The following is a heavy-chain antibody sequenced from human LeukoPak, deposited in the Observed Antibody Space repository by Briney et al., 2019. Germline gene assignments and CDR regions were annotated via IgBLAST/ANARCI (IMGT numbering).Heavy chain of an antibody. CDR1: GGSISSYY. CDR3: ARQPYDSSGYFDAFDI. Sequence: SETLSLTCTVSGGSISSYYWSWIRQPPGKGLEWIGYIYYSGSTNYNPSLKSRVTISVDTSKNQFSLKLSSVTAADTAVYYCARQPYDSSGYFDAFDIWGQGTMVTVSS. CDR2: IYYSGST. V-gene: IGHV4-59*08. D-gene: IGHD3-22*01. J-gene: IGHJ3*02.